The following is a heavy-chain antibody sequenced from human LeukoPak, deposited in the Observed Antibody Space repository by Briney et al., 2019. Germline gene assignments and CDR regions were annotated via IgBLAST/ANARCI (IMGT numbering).Heavy chain of an antibody. V-gene: IGHV3-23*01. CDR2: ISGSGSGGST. CDR3: AKSGYNRFDY. D-gene: IGHD5-24*01. J-gene: IGHJ4*02. Sequence: HPGGSLRLSCAASGFTFSSSAMSWVRQAPGKGLEWVSNISGSGSGGSTYYADSAKGRFTISRDNSKNTLYLQMNSLRAEDTAVYYCAKSGYNRFDYWGQGTLVTVSS. CDR1: GFTFSSSA.